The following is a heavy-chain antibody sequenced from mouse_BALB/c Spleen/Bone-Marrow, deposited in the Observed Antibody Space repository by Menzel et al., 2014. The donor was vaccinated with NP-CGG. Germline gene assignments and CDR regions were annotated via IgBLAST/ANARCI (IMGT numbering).Heavy chain of an antibody. V-gene: IGHV1-69*01. D-gene: IGHD2-4*01. Sequence: VQLQESGTELVMPGASVKMSCKASGYAFTDRWIHWVKQRPGQGLEWIGAIDTSGSYTNYNQKFKGKATLTVDESSSTAYIHLSSLTSEDSAVYYCARGGDDFSLDYWGQRTSVTVSS. J-gene: IGHJ4*01. CDR2: IDTSGSYT. CDR3: ARGGDDFSLDY. CDR1: GYAFTDRW.